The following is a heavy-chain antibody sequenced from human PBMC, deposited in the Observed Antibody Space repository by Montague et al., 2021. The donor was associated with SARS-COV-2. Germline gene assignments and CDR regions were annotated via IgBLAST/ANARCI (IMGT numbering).Heavy chain of an antibody. CDR3: AKLSGGSYLHYFEY. V-gene: IGHV3-23*01. CDR1: GFTFRNYA. Sequence: SLRLSCATPGFTFRNYAMTWVRQAPGKGLEWVSTISVNGDPDTTYYADSVKGRFTISRDISKNTLYLQMNSLRAEDTAVYYCAKLSGGSYLHYFEYWGQGTLVTVSS. D-gene: IGHD1-26*01. CDR2: ISVNGDPDTT. J-gene: IGHJ4*02.